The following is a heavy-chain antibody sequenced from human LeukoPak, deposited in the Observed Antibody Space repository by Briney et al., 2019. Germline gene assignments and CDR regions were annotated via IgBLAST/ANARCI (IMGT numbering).Heavy chain of an antibody. CDR1: GFTFSSSV. J-gene: IGHJ4*02. CDR2: ISDSGAGT. V-gene: IGHV3-23*01. CDR3: AVSVDD. Sequence: GGSLRLSCAASGFTFSSSVMSWVRQAPGQRLEWVSTISDSGAGTFYADSVKGRFTISRDNSQNTLYLQMNSLRVEDTALYYCAVSVDDWGQGTLVTVSS.